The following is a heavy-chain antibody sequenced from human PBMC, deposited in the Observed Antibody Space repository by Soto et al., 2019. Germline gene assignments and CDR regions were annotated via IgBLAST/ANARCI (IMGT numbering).Heavy chain of an antibody. CDR1: GVTFSNSW. Sequence: SLTLSCGALGVTFSNSWPNYVHQAPGKGLEWVGRMKSKTDGGTTDHAAPVKGRFTISRDDSTNTLYLKMNSLKTEDTAVYYCTPHSGPGSYDSSGRFAYWGQGTLVTVSS. CDR3: TPHSGPGSYDSSGRFAY. V-gene: IGHV3-15*07. J-gene: IGHJ4*02. D-gene: IGHD3-22*01. CDR2: MKSKTDGGTT.